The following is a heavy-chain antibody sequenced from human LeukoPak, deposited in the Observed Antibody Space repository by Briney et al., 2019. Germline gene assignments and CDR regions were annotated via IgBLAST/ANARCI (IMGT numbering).Heavy chain of an antibody. CDR2: ISYDGSNK. D-gene: IGHD1-26*01. V-gene: IGHV3-30*18. CDR3: AKPWGPSGSYYDY. CDR1: GFTFSSYG. Sequence: PGGSLRLSCAASGFTFSSYGMHWVRQAPGKGLEWVAVISYDGSNKYYADSVKGRFTISRDNSKNTLYLQMNSLRAEDTAVYYCAKPWGPSGSYYDYWGQGTLVTVSS. J-gene: IGHJ4*02.